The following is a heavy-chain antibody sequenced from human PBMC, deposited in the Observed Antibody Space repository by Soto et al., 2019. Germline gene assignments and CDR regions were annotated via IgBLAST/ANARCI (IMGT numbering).Heavy chain of an antibody. V-gene: IGHV4-59*08. CDR1: GGSISSYY. CDR3: ARLSYGDYVGSLFPDY. Sequence: SETLSLTCTVSGGSISSYYWSWIRQPPGKGLEWIGYIYYSGSTNYNPSLKSRVTISVDTSKNQFSLKLSSVTAADTAVYYCARLSYGDYVGSLFPDYWGQGTLVTVSS. J-gene: IGHJ4*02. CDR2: IYYSGST. D-gene: IGHD4-17*01.